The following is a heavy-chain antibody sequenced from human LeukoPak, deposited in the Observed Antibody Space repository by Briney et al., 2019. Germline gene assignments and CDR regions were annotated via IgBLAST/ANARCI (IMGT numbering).Heavy chain of an antibody. CDR2: IYPGDSDT. D-gene: IGHD5-18*01. J-gene: IGHJ4*02. CDR1: GYRFTSYW. V-gene: IGHV5-51*01. Sequence: GESLKIPCKGSGYRFTSYWIGWVRQMPGKGLEWMGIIYPGDSDTRYSPSFQGQVTISADKSLTTADLQWNSLKASDTAMYYCARQTAMGRSGDYWGQGTLVTVSS. CDR3: ARQTAMGRSGDY.